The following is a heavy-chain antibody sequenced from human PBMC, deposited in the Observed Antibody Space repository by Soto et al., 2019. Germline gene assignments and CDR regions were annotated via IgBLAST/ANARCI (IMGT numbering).Heavy chain of an antibody. CDR1: GDSVSSYY. J-gene: IGHJ6*02. V-gene: IGHV4-59*02. Sequence: QVQLQESGPGLVKPSETLSLSCTVSGDSVSSYYWGWIRQLPGRGLESIGYIYISGNTNYNPSLKSRVTISRDTSKNQFSLNLKSVTAADTAVYYCARGVLRYYHYGMDVWGQGTTVTVSS. CDR2: IYISGNT. CDR3: ARGVLRYYHYGMDV.